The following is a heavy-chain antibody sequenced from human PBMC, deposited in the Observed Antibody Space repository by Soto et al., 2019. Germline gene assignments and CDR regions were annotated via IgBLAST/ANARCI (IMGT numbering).Heavy chain of an antibody. D-gene: IGHD4-17*01. J-gene: IGHJ4*02. CDR3: TRTISALPGDDY. CDR2: IKQDGSER. V-gene: IGHV3-7*01. CDR1: GFTFNRYW. Sequence: EVQLVESGGGLVQPGGSLRLSCAASGFTFNRYWMGWVRQAPGKGLEWLANIKQDGSERYYVDSVKGRFTISRDNVKNSVYLQRNRLRGEDTALYYCTRTISALPGDDYWGQGTLVTVSS.